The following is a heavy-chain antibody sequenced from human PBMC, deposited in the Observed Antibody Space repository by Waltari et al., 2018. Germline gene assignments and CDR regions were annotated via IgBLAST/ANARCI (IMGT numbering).Heavy chain of an antibody. CDR3: ARVGRQNDAFDI. CDR1: GFTFSSYS. V-gene: IGHV3-21*01. D-gene: IGHD2-15*01. CDR2: ISSSSSYI. J-gene: IGHJ3*02. Sequence: EVQLVESGGGLVKPRGSLRLFRAASGFTFSSYSLNWVRQAPGKGLEWVGSISSSSSYIYYADSVKGRFTIARDNAKNSLYLQMNSVRAEDTAVYYCARVGRQNDAFDIWGQGTMVTVSS.